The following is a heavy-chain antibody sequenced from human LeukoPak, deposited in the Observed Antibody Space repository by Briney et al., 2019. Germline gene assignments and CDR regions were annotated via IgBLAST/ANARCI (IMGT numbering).Heavy chain of an antibody. J-gene: IGHJ4*02. CDR3: AKDRSRTWSFDY. CDR1: GFTFRSYG. Sequence: PGRSLRLSCAASGFTFRSYGMHWVRQAPGKGLEWVAVISDDGRNKYYADSVKGRFTISRDDSKNTLYLQMNSLRAEDTAMYFCAKDRSRTWSFDYWGRGTLVTVSS. V-gene: IGHV3-30*18. CDR2: ISDDGRNK. D-gene: IGHD6-13*01.